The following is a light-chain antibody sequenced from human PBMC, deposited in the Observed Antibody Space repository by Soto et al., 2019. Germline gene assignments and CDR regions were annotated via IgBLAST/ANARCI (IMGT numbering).Light chain of an antibody. CDR3: QQYGTSPVT. Sequence: EIVLTQSPGTLSLSPGERATLSCRASNAVTNNFLAWYQQKPGQAPRLVIYGASSRPAGIPDRFSGSGAGTDFTLSISILGPEDFAVYFCQQYGTSPVTFVHGTKLYIK. CDR1: NAVTNNF. V-gene: IGKV3-20*01. CDR2: GAS. J-gene: IGKJ2*01.